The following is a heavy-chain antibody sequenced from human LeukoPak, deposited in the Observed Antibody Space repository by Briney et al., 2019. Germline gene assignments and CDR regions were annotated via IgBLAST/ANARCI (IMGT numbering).Heavy chain of an antibody. J-gene: IGHJ4*02. Sequence: GGSLRLSCAASGFTVSSNYMSWVRQAPGEGLEWVSVIYSGGSTYYADSVKGRFTISRDNSKNTLYLQMNSLRAEDTAVYYCARVASGWYRFDYWGQGTLVTVSS. D-gene: IGHD6-19*01. CDR3: ARVASGWYRFDY. CDR1: GFTVSSNY. CDR2: IYSGGST. V-gene: IGHV3-66*01.